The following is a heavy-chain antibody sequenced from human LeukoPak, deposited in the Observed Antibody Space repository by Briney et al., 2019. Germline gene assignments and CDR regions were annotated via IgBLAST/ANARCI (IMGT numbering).Heavy chain of an antibody. V-gene: IGHV4-59*08. CDR2: IYYSGST. J-gene: IGHJ4*02. CDR3: ARHKKGPPKIAAAGTGFDY. CDR1: GGSISSYY. Sequence: PSETLSLTCTVSGGSISSYYWSWIRQPPGKGLEWIGYIYYSGSTNYNPSLKSRVTISVDTSKNQFSLKLSSVTAADTAVYYCARHKKGPPKIAAAGTGFDYWGQGTLVTVSS. D-gene: IGHD6-13*01.